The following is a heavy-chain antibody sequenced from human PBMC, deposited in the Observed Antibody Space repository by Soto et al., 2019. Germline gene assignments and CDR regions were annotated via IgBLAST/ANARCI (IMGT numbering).Heavy chain of an antibody. J-gene: IGHJ6*02. D-gene: IGHD1-1*01. V-gene: IGHV4-30-4*01. CDR3: ASVVTRPTSPPPHLSYHLPSV. CDR1: GGSISSGDYY. Sequence: SETLSLTCTVSGGSISSGDYYRSWIRQPPGKGLEWVGYIYYSGSTYCNASRESRVTMSLAASRNQFSLQLSSVTAADTAVDSCASVVTRPTSPPPHLSYHLPSVLAQGSPLPVSS. CDR2: IYYSGST.